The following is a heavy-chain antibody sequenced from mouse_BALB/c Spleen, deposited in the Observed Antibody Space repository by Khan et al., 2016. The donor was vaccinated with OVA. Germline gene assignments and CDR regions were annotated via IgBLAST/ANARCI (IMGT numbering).Heavy chain of an antibody. CDR1: GYTFTNYG. CDR2: INTYTGET. CDR3: ARGASYWYFDV. V-gene: IGHV9-1*02. J-gene: IGHJ1*01. Sequence: QIQLVQSGPEPKKPGETVKISCKASGYTFTNYGMNWVKQAPGKGLKWMGWINTYTGETTYTDDFKGRFAFSLETSASTAYLQINNLKNEDMATXFCARGASYWYFDVWGAGTTVTVSS.